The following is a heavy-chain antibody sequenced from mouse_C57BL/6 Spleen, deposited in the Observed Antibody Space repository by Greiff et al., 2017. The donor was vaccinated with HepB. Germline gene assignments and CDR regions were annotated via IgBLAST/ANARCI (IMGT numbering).Heavy chain of an antibody. CDR3: AREVVTTVVADWYFDV. CDR2: ISYDGSN. CDR1: GYSITSGYY. Sequence: EVKLLESGPGLVKPSQSLSLTRSVTGYSITSGYYWNWIRQFPGNKLEWMGYISYDGSNNYNPSLKNRISITRDTSKNQFFLKLNSVTTEDTATYYCAREVVTTVVADWYFDVWGTGTTVTVSS. J-gene: IGHJ1*03. D-gene: IGHD1-1*01. V-gene: IGHV3-6*01.